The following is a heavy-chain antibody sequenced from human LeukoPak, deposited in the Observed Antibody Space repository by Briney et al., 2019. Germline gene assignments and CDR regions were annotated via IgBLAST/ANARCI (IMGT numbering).Heavy chain of an antibody. Sequence: SETLSLTCTVSGGSISSSSYYWGWIRQPPGKGLEWIGSIYYSGSTYYNPSLKSRVTISVDTSKNQFPLKLSSVTAADTAVYYCSRERVRGSYYFDYWGQGTLVTVSS. CDR1: GGSISSSSYY. CDR3: SRERVRGSYYFDY. D-gene: IGHD3-10*01. J-gene: IGHJ4*02. CDR2: IYYSGST. V-gene: IGHV4-39*01.